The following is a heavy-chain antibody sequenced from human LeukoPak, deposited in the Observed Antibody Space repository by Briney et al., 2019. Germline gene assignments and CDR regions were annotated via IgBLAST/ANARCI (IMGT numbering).Heavy chain of an antibody. V-gene: IGHV3-74*01. CDR2: INIDGRSI. Sequence: GGSLGLSCAASTFTFSNYWMHWVRQAPGKGLVWVSRINIDGRSISYADSVKGRFTISRDNAKNTLYLQMNSLRAEDTAVYYCARVPATGTAFDDWGQGTLVTVSS. CDR3: ARVPATGTAFDD. D-gene: IGHD6-13*01. J-gene: IGHJ4*02. CDR1: TFTFSNYW.